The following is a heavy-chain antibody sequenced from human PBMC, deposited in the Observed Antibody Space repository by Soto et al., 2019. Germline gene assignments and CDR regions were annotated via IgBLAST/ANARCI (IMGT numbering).Heavy chain of an antibody. D-gene: IGHD6-6*01. CDR3: ARSEKYSTRYYYYGMDV. V-gene: IGHV3-33*01. CDR1: GFTFSSYG. J-gene: IGHJ6*02. CDR2: IWYDGSNK. Sequence: GGSLRLSCAASGFTFSSYGMHWVRQAPGKGLEWVAVIWYDGSNKYYADSVKGRFTISRDNSKNTLYLQMNSLRAEDTAVYYCARSEKYSTRYYYYGMDVWGQGTTVTVSS.